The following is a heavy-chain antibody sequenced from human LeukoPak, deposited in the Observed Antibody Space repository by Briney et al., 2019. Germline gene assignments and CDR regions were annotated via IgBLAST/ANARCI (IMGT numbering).Heavy chain of an antibody. CDR2: IHSSGST. V-gene: IGHV4-4*07. CDR1: GVSISSSY. CDR3: AKDDSSRHVYYYMDV. D-gene: IGHD6-6*01. Sequence: SETLSLTCTVSGVSISSSYWTWIRQPAGEGLEYIGRIHSSGSTNYSPSLKSRVTLSVDTSKNQFSLKLSSVTAADTAVYYCAKDDSSRHVYYYMDVWGKGTTVTVSS. J-gene: IGHJ6*03.